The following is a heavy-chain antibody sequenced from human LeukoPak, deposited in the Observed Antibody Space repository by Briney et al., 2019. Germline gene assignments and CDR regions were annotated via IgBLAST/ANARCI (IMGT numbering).Heavy chain of an antibody. V-gene: IGHV3-21*01. Sequence: GGSLRLSCAASGFTFSSYSMNWVRQAPGKGLEWVSPISSSSSYIYYADSVKGRFTISRDNAKNSLYLQMNSLRAEDTAVYYCASHYVWGSYRKLDYWGQGTLVTVSS. CDR1: GFTFSSYS. J-gene: IGHJ4*02. CDR2: ISSSSSYI. D-gene: IGHD3-16*02. CDR3: ASHYVWGSYRKLDY.